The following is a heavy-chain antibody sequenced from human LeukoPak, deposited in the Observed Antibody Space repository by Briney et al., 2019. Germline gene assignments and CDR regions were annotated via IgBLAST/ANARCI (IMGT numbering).Heavy chain of an antibody. CDR1: GFTFSSYA. D-gene: IGHD6-6*01. CDR3: AKSFRFGSSSATIDY. V-gene: IGHV3-23*01. J-gene: IGHJ4*02. Sequence: GGSLRLSCAASGFTFSSYAMSWVRQAPGKGLEWVSAISGSGGSTYYADSVKGRFTISRDKSKNTLYLQMNSLRAEDTAVYYCAKSFRFGSSSATIDYWGQGTLVTVSS. CDR2: ISGSGGST.